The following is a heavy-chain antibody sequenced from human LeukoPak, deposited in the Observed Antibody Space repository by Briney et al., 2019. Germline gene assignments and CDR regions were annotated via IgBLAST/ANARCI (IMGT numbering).Heavy chain of an antibody. V-gene: IGHV1-18*01. CDR2: ISAYNGNT. J-gene: IGHJ5*02. Sequence: ASVKVSCKASGYTFTSYGISWVRQAPGQGLEWMGWISAYNGNTNYAQKFQGRVTITADESTSTAYMELSSLRSEDTAVYYCARGCSSTSCYLRGGPNNWFDPWGQGTLVTVSS. D-gene: IGHD2-2*01. CDR1: GYTFTSYG. CDR3: ARGCSSTSCYLRGGPNNWFDP.